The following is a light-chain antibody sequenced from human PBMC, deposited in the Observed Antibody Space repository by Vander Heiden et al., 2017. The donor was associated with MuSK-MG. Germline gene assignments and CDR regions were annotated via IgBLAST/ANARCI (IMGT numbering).Light chain of an antibody. J-gene: IGLJ2*01. CDR3: QSYDSSNHVV. Sequence: HSVSESPGKTVTISCTRSSGSIASHYVQWYQQRPGSAPTTVIYEDNQRPSGVPDRFSGSIDSSSNSASLTISGLKTEDEADYYCQSYDSSNHVVFGGGTKLTVL. CDR1: SGSIASHY. V-gene: IGLV6-57*03. CDR2: EDN.